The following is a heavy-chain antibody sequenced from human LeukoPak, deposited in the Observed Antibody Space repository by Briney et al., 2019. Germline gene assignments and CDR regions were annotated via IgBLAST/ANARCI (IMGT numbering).Heavy chain of an antibody. CDR1: GFTFSSYG. D-gene: IGHD1-1*01. Sequence: GRSLRLSCAASGFTFSSYGMHWVRQAPGKGLEWVAVIWYDGSNKYYADSVKGRFTISRDNSKNTLYRQMNSLRAEDTAVYYCARDGYGFDYWGQGTLVTVSS. CDR2: IWYDGSNK. CDR3: ARDGYGFDY. V-gene: IGHV3-33*01. J-gene: IGHJ4*02.